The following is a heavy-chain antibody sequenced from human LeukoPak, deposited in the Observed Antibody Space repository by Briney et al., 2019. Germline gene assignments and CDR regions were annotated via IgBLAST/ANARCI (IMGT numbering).Heavy chain of an antibody. CDR3: ARGGRRFGELFQDDY. V-gene: IGHV4-34*01. D-gene: IGHD3-10*01. Sequence: SETLSLTCTVSGGSIGSYYWGWIRQPPGKGLEWIGEINHSGSTNYNPSLKSRVTISVDTSKNQFSLKLSSVTAADTAVYYCARGGRRFGELFQDDYWGQGTLVTVSS. J-gene: IGHJ4*02. CDR2: INHSGST. CDR1: GGSIGSYY.